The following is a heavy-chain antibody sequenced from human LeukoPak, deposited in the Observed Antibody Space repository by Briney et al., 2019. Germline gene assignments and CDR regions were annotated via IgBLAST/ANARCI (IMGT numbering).Heavy chain of an antibody. CDR1: GGSFSGYY. V-gene: IGHV4-34*01. J-gene: IGHJ4*02. D-gene: IGHD1-7*01. Sequence: PSETLSLTCAVYGGSFSGYYWSWIRQPPGKGLEWIGEINHSGSTNYNPSLKSRVTISVDTSKNQFSLKLSSVTAADTAVYYCARRYNWNSRIDYWGQGTLVTVSS. CDR3: ARRYNWNSRIDY. CDR2: INHSGST.